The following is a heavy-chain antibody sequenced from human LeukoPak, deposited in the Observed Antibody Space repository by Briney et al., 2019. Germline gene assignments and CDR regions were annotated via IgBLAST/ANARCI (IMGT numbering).Heavy chain of an antibody. D-gene: IGHD5-18*01. CDR1: GFTFDDYA. V-gene: IGHV3-9*01. CDR2: ISWNSGGI. J-gene: IGHJ4*02. Sequence: GGSLRLSCAASGFTFDDYAIHWVRQAPGKGLEWVSGISWNSGGIGYADSVKGRFTISRDNAKNSLYLQMNRLRAEDTALYYCAKATWIQLWFPFGYWGQGILVTVSS. CDR3: AKATWIQLWFPFGY.